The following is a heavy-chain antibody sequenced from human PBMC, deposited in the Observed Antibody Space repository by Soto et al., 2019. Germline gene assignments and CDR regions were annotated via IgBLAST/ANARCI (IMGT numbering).Heavy chain of an antibody. J-gene: IGHJ4*02. Sequence: GASVKVSCKASGYTFTGYYMHWVRQAPGQGLEWMGWINPNSGGTNYAQNFQGWVTMTRDESMSTAYMELRRLRSDDTAVYYCARGGDGYNFGAVYWGQGTPVTVSS. D-gene: IGHD2-21*01. CDR1: GYTFTGYY. CDR2: INPNSGGT. CDR3: ARGGDGYNFGAVY. V-gene: IGHV1-2*04.